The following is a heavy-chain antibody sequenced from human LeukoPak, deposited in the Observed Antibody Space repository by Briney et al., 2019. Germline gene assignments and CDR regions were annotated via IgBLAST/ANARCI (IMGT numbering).Heavy chain of an antibody. CDR2: IYTDGTT. CDR1: GASIRDHY. V-gene: IGHV4-4*07. D-gene: IGHD2-8*01. Sequence: PSETLSLTCTVFGASIRDHYWSWIRQPVGKRPEWIGRIYTDGTTHYNPSLESRVTISRDKSKNQFSVRLTSVTAADTAVYSCARDMNRNGFYHGFEYWSRGTLVTASS. CDR3: ARDMNRNGFYHGFEY. J-gene: IGHJ4*02.